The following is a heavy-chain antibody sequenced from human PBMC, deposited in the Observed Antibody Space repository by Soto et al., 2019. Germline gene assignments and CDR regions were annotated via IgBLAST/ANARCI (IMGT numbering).Heavy chain of an antibody. V-gene: IGHV4-4*02. Sequence: SETLSVTCAMSGVSISSGNWWTWVRQTPQRGLEYIGEIFHDGTANYYPSFERRVAISVDTSKNQFSLKLTSVTAADTAIYFCARLGYDTRLNYMYFDFWGQGDLVTVSS. CDR3: ARLGYDTRLNYMYFDF. CDR1: GVSISSGNW. J-gene: IGHJ4*02. D-gene: IGHD3-10*01. CDR2: IFHDGTA.